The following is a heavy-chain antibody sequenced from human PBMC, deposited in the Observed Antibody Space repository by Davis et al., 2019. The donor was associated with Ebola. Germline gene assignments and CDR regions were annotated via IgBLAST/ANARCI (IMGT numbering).Heavy chain of an antibody. Sequence: GESLKISCAASGFTFSSHWMHWVRQAPGKGLVWVSHINTDGSSTWYADSVKGRFTISRDNAKHTLYLQMNSLRAEDTAVYYCARAGAEYDFWSGYPDYWGQGTLVTVSS. CDR2: INTDGSST. J-gene: IGHJ4*02. CDR1: GFTFSSHW. V-gene: IGHV3-74*01. D-gene: IGHD3-3*01. CDR3: ARAGAEYDFWSGYPDY.